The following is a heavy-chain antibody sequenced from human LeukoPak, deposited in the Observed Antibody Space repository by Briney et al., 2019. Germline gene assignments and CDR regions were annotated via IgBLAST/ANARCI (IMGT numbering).Heavy chain of an antibody. CDR3: ARDLEYYGSGSYYRYYGMDV. J-gene: IGHJ6*04. V-gene: IGHV1-3*01. CDR2: INAGNGNT. D-gene: IGHD3-10*01. Sequence: ASVTVSCKASGYTFTSYAMHWVRQAPGQRLEWMGWINAGNGNTKYSQKFQGRVTITRNTSASTAYMELSSLRSEDTAVYYCARDLEYYGSGSYYRYYGMDVWGKGTTVTVSS. CDR1: GYTFTSYA.